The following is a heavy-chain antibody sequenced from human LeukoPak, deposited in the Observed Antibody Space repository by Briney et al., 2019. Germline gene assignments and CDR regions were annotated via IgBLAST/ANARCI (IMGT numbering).Heavy chain of an antibody. V-gene: IGHV3-30-3*01. CDR3: ARGSQWLEDAFDI. CDR1: GFTFSSYA. J-gene: IGHJ3*02. D-gene: IGHD6-19*01. CDR2: ISYDGSNK. Sequence: GRSLRLSCAASGFTFSSYAMHWVRQAPGKGLEWVAVISYDGSNKYYADSVKGRFTISRDNSKNTLYLQMNSLRAEDTAVYYCARGSQWLEDAFDIWGQGTMVTVSS.